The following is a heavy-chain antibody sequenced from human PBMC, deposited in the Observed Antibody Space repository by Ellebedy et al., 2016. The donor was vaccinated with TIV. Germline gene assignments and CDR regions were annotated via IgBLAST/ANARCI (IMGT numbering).Heavy chain of an antibody. CDR3: AKGRAGLKDGVDV. D-gene: IGHD3-10*01. Sequence: MPSETLSLTCTVSGGSISRSPYYCGWIRQAPGKGLEWIGSISSSGNTFYNTSLKSRVTISIDTSKNQFSLKLNSVTAADTALYYCAKGRAGLKDGVDVWGQGTTVTVSS. J-gene: IGHJ6*02. CDR2: ISSSGNT. V-gene: IGHV4-39*01. CDR1: GGSISRSPYY.